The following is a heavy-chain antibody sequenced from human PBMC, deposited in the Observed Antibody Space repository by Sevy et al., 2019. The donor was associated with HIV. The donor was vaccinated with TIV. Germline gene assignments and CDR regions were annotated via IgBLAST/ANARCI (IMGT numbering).Heavy chain of an antibody. D-gene: IGHD6-13*01. J-gene: IGHJ4*02. CDR1: GFTFSDHY. Sequence: GGSLRLSCVASGFTFSDHYLEWVRQAPGKGLEWVGRTRNKGDGYTTEYAATVKGRFTISRYESKNSLYVQMNSLKAEDTAVYYCATHAGIAAAGRVFDYWGQGTLVTVSS. CDR2: TRNKGDGYTT. CDR3: ATHAGIAAAGRVFDY. V-gene: IGHV3-72*01.